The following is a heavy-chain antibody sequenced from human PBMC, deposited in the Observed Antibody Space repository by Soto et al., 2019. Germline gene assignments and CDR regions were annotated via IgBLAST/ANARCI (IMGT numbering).Heavy chain of an antibody. CDR3: AREADYVNWFDP. CDR2: ISSSSSTI. V-gene: IGHV3-48*01. Sequence: EVQLVESGGGLVQPGGSLRLSCAASGFTFSSYSMNWVRQAPGKGLEWVSYISSSSSTIYYADSVKGRFTISRDNAKNSLYRQMNSRRAEDTAVYYCAREADYVNWFDPWGQGTLVTVSS. CDR1: GFTFSSYS. D-gene: IGHD4-17*01. J-gene: IGHJ5*02.